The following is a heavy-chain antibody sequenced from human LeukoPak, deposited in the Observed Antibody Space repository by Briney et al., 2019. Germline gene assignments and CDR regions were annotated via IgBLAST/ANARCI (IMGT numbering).Heavy chain of an antibody. CDR2: VFYTGKT. CDR1: GGSVSTSDYY. CDR3: ARVFDS. V-gene: IGHV4-39*07. J-gene: IGHJ4*02. Sequence: SETLSLTCTVSGGSVSTSDYYWGWIRQSPVKGLEWIGDVFYTGKTNYNPSLRGRATISIDTFKNQFSLKLTYVTAAGSAVYYCARVFDSWGQGTLVTVSS.